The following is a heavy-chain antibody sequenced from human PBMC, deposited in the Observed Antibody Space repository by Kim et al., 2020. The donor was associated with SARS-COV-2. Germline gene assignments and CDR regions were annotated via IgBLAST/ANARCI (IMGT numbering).Heavy chain of an antibody. CDR2: INSIEGGT. CDR1: GFAFSSYR. V-gene: IGHV3-74*01. CDR3: ARDWGTVSHDWYFDL. D-gene: IGHD3-16*01. Sequence: WGSLRLSCVASGFAFSSYRMHWVRQAPGKGLVWVSRINSIEGGTGYADSVKGRFTISRDNGKNTLYLQLNSLTSEDTGSYYCARDWGTVSHDWYFDLWGRGTLVTVSS. J-gene: IGHJ2*01.